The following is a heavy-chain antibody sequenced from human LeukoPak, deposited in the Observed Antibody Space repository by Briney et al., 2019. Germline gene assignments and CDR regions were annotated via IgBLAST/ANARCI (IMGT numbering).Heavy chain of an antibody. J-gene: IGHJ3*02. CDR3: ARDCSSTSCEAFDI. CDR1: GFTFSSYS. Sequence: GGSLRLSCAASGFTFSSYSMNWVRQAPGKGLEGVSSISSSSSYIYYADSVKGRFTISRDNAKNSLYLQMNSLRAEDTAVYYCARDCSSTSCEAFDIWGQGTMVTVSS. D-gene: IGHD2-2*01. CDR2: ISSSSSYI. V-gene: IGHV3-21*01.